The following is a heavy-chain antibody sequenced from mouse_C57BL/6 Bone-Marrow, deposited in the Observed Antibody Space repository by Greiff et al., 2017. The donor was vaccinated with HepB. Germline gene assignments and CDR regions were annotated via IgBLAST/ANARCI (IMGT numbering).Heavy chain of an antibody. CDR2: IYPRSGNT. J-gene: IGHJ4*01. V-gene: IGHV1-81*01. D-gene: IGHD4-1*01. Sequence: QVHVKQSGAELARPGASVKLSCKASGYTFTSYGISWVKQRTGQGLEWIGEIYPRSGNTYYNEKFKGKATLTADKSSSTAYMELRSLTSEDSAVYFCARGPNWDDYYAMDYWGQGTSVTVSS. CDR3: ARGPNWDDYYAMDY. CDR1: GYTFTSYG.